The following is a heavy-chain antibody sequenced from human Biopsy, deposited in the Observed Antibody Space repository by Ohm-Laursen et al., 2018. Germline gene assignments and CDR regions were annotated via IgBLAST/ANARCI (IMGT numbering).Heavy chain of an antibody. CDR3: VRLSRRGNIIFFDY. V-gene: IGHV4-59*08. CDR2: RFHSGSP. Sequence: SETLSLTCTVSGGSVTADFWTWIRQTPGERLEWIGYRFHSGSPMYNPSLKSRVTISVDTSKSQFSLTLPSVTAADTAVYYCVRLSRRGNIIFFDYWGRGTLVTVSS. CDR1: GGSVTADF. J-gene: IGHJ4*02. D-gene: IGHD3/OR15-3a*01.